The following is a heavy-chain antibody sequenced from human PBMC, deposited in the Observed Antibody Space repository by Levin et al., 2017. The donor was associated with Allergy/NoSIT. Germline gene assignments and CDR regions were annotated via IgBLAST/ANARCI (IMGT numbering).Heavy chain of an antibody. CDR3: VKDQAPDYYGSGSYVFSGNYYYYMDV. Sequence: GESLKISCSASGFTFSSYAMHWVRQAPGKGLEYVSAISSNGGSTYYADSVKGRFTISRDNSKNTLYLQMSSLRAGDTAVYYCVKDQAPDYYGSGSYVFSGNYYYYMDVWGKGTTVTVSS. V-gene: IGHV3-64D*06. CDR1: GFTFSSYA. CDR2: ISSNGGST. J-gene: IGHJ6*03. D-gene: IGHD3-10*01.